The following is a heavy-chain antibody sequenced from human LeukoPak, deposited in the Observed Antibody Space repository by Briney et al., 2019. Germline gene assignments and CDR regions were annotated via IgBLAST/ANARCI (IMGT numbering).Heavy chain of an antibody. CDR3: AKDLVVGALDY. D-gene: IGHD1-26*01. Sequence: GGSLRLSCAASGFTFSSYEMNWVRQAPGKGLEWVSYISSSGSTIYYADSVKGRFTISRDNSRNMLFLQMNSLRADDTAVYYCAKDLVVGALDYWGQGTLVTVSS. CDR1: GFTFSSYE. CDR2: ISSSGSTI. J-gene: IGHJ4*02. V-gene: IGHV3-48*03.